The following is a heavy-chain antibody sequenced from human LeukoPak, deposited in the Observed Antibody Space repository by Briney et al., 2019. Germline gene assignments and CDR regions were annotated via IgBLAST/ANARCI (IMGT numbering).Heavy chain of an antibody. CDR2: TYYRSKWYN. Sequence: SQTLSLTCAISGDCVSSNSAAWNWIRQSPSSGLEWLGRTYYRSKWYNDYAVSVKSRITINPDTSKNQFSLQLNSVTPEDTAVYYCARVAPPEMSLDYWGQGTLVTVSS. V-gene: IGHV6-1*01. D-gene: IGHD5-24*01. CDR3: ARVAPPEMSLDY. J-gene: IGHJ4*02. CDR1: GDCVSSNSAA.